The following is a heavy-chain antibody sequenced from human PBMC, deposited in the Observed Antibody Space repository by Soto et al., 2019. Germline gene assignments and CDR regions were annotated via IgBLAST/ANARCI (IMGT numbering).Heavy chain of an antibody. CDR2: IYYSGST. D-gene: IGHD1-26*01. Sequence: SETLSLTCTASGGSISSSSYYWGWIRQPPGKGLEWIGSIYYSGSTYYNPSLKSRVTISVDTSKNQFSLKLSSVTAADTAVYYCARHRGPSGSHYYYGMDVWGQGTTVTVSS. V-gene: IGHV4-39*01. CDR3: ARHRGPSGSHYYYGMDV. CDR1: GGSISSSSYY. J-gene: IGHJ6*02.